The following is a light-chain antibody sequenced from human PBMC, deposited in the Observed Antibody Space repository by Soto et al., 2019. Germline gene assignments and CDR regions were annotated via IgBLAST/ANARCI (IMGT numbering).Light chain of an antibody. Sequence: QSALTQPPSASGSPGQSVTISCTGTSSDVGAYNYVSWYQQHPGRAPKLMIYEGTKRPSGVSDRFSGSKSGNTASLTISSLQAEDEANYYCSSYAGNNIFVFGTGTKLTVL. V-gene: IGLV2-8*01. J-gene: IGLJ1*01. CDR3: SSYAGNNIFV. CDR2: EGT. CDR1: SSDVGAYNY.